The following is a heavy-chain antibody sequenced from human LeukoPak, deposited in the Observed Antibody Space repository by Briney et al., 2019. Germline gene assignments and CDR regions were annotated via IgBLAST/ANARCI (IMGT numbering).Heavy chain of an antibody. CDR2: ISSSSSYI. J-gene: IGHJ5*01. CDR1: GFSISSYS. D-gene: IGHD6-19*01. Sequence: PGGSLRLSCATSGFSISSYSMSWVRQAPGKGLEWVSAISSSSSYIYYADSVKGRLTISRDNAKNSLYLQMNSLRAEDTAVYYCARVGDFQSVAGNCDSWGQGTLVTVSS. CDR3: ARVGDFQSVAGNCDS. V-gene: IGHV3-21*01.